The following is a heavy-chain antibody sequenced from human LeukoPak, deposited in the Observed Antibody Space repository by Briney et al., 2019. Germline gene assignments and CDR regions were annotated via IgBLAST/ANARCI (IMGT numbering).Heavy chain of an antibody. V-gene: IGHV3-53*01. Sequence: GGSLRLSCAASGFTVSSNYMSWVRQAPGKGLEWVSVIYSGGSTYYADPVKGRFTISRDNSKNTLYLQMNSLRAEDTAVYYCAREASTPSAYYFDYWGQGTLVTVSS. D-gene: IGHD4-11*01. CDR1: GFTVSSNY. J-gene: IGHJ4*02. CDR3: AREASTPSAYYFDY. CDR2: IYSGGST.